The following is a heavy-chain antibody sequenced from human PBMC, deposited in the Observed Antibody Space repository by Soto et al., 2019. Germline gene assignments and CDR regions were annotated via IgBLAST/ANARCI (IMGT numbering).Heavy chain of an antibody. CDR3: ARADLGDCSGGSCYPDAFDI. CDR1: GGSISSYY. Sequence: SETLSLTCTVSGGSISSYYWSWIRQPPGKGLEWIGYIYYSGSTNYNPSLKSRVTISVDTSKNQFSLKLSSVTAADTAVYYCARADLGDCSGGSCYPDAFDIWGQATMVTVSS. CDR2: IYYSGST. D-gene: IGHD2-15*01. J-gene: IGHJ3*02. V-gene: IGHV4-59*01.